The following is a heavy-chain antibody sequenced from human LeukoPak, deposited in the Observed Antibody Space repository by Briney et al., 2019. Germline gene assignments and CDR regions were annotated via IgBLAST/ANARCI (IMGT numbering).Heavy chain of an antibody. CDR1: GFTFSSFW. D-gene: IGHD1-26*01. J-gene: IGHJ4*02. CDR2: INSDGFST. Sequence: GGSLRLSCAASGFTFSSFWIHWVRQVPGKGLVWVSRINSDGFSTSYADSEKGRFTISGDNTKNTLYLQMNSLRAEDTAVYYCARGTSGGYFDYWGQGTLVTVSS. V-gene: IGHV3-74*01. CDR3: ARGTSGGYFDY.